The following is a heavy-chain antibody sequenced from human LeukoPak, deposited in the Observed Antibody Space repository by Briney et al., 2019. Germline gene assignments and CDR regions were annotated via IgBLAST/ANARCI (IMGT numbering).Heavy chain of an antibody. J-gene: IGHJ6*02. Sequence: ASVKVSCKASGGTFSTYGISWVRQAPGQGPEWMGRIIPILDITNYARKFQGRVTITADKSTSTAFMELNSLRSEDTAVYYCARGRRDGYNFDNYYGMDVWGQGTTVIVSS. V-gene: IGHV1-69*04. CDR1: GGTFSTYG. CDR3: ARGRRDGYNFDNYYGMDV. CDR2: IIPILDIT. D-gene: IGHD5-24*01.